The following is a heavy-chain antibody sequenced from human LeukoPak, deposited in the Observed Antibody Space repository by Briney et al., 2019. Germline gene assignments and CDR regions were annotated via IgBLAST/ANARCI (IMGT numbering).Heavy chain of an antibody. D-gene: IGHD2-21*01. V-gene: IGHV4-39*06. Sequence: SETLSLTRPVPGGSISSSSYYRGWTRQPPGQGLGWIWSIYYSGSTYYNPSLKSRVTISVDTSKNQFALKLSSVTAADTAVYYCARLWIHDAFDIWGQGTMVTASS. CDR2: IYYSGST. J-gene: IGHJ3*02. CDR3: ARLWIHDAFDI. CDR1: GGSISSSSYY.